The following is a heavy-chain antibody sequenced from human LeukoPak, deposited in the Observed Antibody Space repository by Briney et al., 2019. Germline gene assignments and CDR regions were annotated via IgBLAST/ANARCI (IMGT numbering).Heavy chain of an antibody. CDR3: AKVATPNTLDALDI. V-gene: IGHV3-21*04. CDR2: ISSSSSYI. J-gene: IGHJ3*02. CDR1: GFTFSSYA. D-gene: IGHD1/OR15-1a*01. Sequence: GGSLRLSCAASGFTFSSYAMHWVRQAPGKGLEWVSSISSSSSYIYYADSVKGRFTISRDNAKNSLYLQMNSLRVDDTAVYYCAKVATPNTLDALDIWGQGTMVTVSS.